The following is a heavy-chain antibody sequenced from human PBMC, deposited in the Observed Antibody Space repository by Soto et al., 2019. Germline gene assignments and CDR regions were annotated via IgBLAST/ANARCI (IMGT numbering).Heavy chain of an antibody. Sequence: PSETLSLTCAVYGGSFSGYYWSWIRQPPGKGLEWIGEINHSGSTNYNPSLKSRVTISVDTSKNQFSLKLSSVTAADTAVYYCARGLGGYSGSYYGLYYFDYWGQGTLVTSPQ. CDR2: INHSGST. CDR1: GGSFSGYY. CDR3: ARGLGGYSGSYYGLYYFDY. J-gene: IGHJ4*02. D-gene: IGHD1-26*01. V-gene: IGHV4-34*01.